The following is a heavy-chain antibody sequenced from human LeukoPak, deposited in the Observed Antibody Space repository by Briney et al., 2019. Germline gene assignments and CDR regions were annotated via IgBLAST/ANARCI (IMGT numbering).Heavy chain of an antibody. J-gene: IGHJ4*02. Sequence: SETLSLTCAVYGGSFSGYYWSWIRQPPGKGLEWIGEINHSGSTNYNPSLKSRVTISVDTSKNQFSLKLSSVTAADTAVYYCARVVAARPYYFDYWGQGTLVTVSS. V-gene: IGHV4-34*01. CDR2: INHSGST. CDR3: ARVVAARPYYFDY. D-gene: IGHD6-6*01. CDR1: GGSFSGYY.